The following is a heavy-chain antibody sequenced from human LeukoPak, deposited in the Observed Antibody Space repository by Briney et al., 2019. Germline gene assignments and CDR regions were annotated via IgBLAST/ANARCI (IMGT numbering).Heavy chain of an antibody. CDR2: IYPGDSDT. CDR1: GYSFTTYW. D-gene: IGHD3-10*01. CDR3: AGLTNFYGSGSVYGVDV. V-gene: IGHV5-51*01. Sequence: GESLKVSCKASGYSFTTYWIGWVRQMPGKGLEWMGIIYPGDSDTRYSPSFQGQVTISADKSITTTYLQWSSLKASDTAMYYCAGLTNFYGSGSVYGVDVWGQGTTVTVSS. J-gene: IGHJ6*02.